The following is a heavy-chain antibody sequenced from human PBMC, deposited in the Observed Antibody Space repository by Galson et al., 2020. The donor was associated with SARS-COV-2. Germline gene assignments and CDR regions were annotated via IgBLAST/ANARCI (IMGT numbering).Heavy chain of an antibody. Sequence: SETLSLTCAVSGGSISSSNWWSWVRQPPGKGLEWIGEIYHSGSTNYNPSLKSRVTISVDKSKNQFSLKLSSVTAADTAVYYCARVSSKSDYGDYAYRAGLWYYFDYWGQGTLVTVSS. D-gene: IGHD4-17*01. CDR3: ARVSSKSDYGDYAYRAGLWYYFDY. V-gene: IGHV4-4*02. CDR1: GGSISSSNW. J-gene: IGHJ4*02. CDR2: IYHSGST.